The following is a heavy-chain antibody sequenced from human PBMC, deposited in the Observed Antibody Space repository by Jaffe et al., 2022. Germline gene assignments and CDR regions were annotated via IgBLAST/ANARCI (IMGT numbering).Heavy chain of an antibody. CDR3: AKDPPGEAAAGTGGDY. CDR1: GFTFSSYG. Sequence: QVQLVESGGGVVQPGGSLRLSCAASGFTFSSYGMHWVRQAPGKGLEWVAFIRYDGSNKYYADSVKGRFTISRDNSKNTLYLQMNSLRAEDTAVYYCAKDPPGEAAAGTGGDYWGQGTLVTVSS. CDR2: IRYDGSNK. J-gene: IGHJ4*02. D-gene: IGHD6-13*01. V-gene: IGHV3-30*02.